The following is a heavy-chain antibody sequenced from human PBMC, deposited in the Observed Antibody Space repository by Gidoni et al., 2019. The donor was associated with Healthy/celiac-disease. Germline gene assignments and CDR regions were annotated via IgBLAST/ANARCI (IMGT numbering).Heavy chain of an antibody. V-gene: IGHV1-69*06. CDR3: ARVRSGSNDAFDI. Sequence: SSYAISWVRQAPGQGLEWMGGIIPIFGTANYAQKFQGRVTITADKSTSTAYMELSSLRSEDTAVYYCARVRSGSNDAFDIWGQGTMVTVSS. CDR2: IIPIFGTA. J-gene: IGHJ3*02. D-gene: IGHD1-26*01. CDR1: SSYA.